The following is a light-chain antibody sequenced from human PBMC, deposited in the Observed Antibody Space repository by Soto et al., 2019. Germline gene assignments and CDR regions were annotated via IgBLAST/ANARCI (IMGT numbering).Light chain of an antibody. CDR1: QSVTTDF. J-gene: IGKJ1*01. CDR2: GAS. Sequence: EIVLTQSPGTLSLFPGERATLSCRASQSVTTDFLAWYQQKPGQAPRLLIYGASARATGIPDRFSGSGSGTDFTLTISRLEPEDFAVYYCQQDGSSPWTFGQGTKVEIK. V-gene: IGKV3-20*01. CDR3: QQDGSSPWT.